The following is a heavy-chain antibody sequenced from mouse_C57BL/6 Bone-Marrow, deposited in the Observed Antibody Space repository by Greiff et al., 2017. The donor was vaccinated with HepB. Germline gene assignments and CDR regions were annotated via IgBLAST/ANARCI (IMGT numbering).Heavy chain of an antibody. CDR1: GYTFTDYY. CDR3: ARCGNSYFDY. CDR2: IYPGSGNT. D-gene: IGHD2-1*01. J-gene: IGHJ2*01. V-gene: IGHV1-76*01. Sequence: QVHVKQSGAELVRPGASVKLSCKASGYTFTDYYINWVKQRPGQGLEWIARIYPGSGNTYYNEKFKGKATLTAEKSSSTAYMQLSSLTSEDSAVYFCARCGNSYFDYWGQGTTLTVSS.